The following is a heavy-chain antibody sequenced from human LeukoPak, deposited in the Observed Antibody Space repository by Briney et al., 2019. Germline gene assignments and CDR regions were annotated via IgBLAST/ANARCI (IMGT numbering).Heavy chain of an antibody. CDR2: ISYDGSNK. CDR1: GFTFSSYA. J-gene: IGHJ4*02. V-gene: IGHV3-30*04. CDR3: AKVGFSGPFDY. D-gene: IGHD2-15*01. Sequence: PGGSLRLSCAASGFTFSSYAMHWVRQAPGKGLEWVAVISYDGSNKYYADSVKGRFTISRDNSKNTLYLQMNSLRAEDTAVYYCAKVGFSGPFDYWGQGTLATVSS.